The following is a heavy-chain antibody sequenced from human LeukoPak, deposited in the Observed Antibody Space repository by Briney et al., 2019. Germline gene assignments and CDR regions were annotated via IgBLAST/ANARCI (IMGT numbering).Heavy chain of an antibody. V-gene: IGHV3-30*18. J-gene: IGHJ6*03. CDR3: AKGRRSSSSFYYYYMDV. D-gene: IGHD6-6*01. CDR2: ISYDGSNK. Sequence: GGSLRLSCAASGFTFSSYGMHWVRQAPGKGLEWVAVISYDGSNKYYADSVKGRFTISRDNSKNTLYLQMNSLRAEDTAVYYCAKGRRSSSSFYYYYMDVWGKGTTVTVSS. CDR1: GFTFSSYG.